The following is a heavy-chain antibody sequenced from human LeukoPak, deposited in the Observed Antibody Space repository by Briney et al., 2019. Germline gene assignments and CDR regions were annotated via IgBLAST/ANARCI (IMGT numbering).Heavy chain of an antibody. D-gene: IGHD5-12*01. Sequence: SVKVSCKASGGTFSSYAISWVRQAPGQGLEWMGGIIPIFGTANYAQKFQGRVTITADKSTSTAYMELSSLRSEDTAVYYCARYRGGSGYHFDYWGQGTLVTVSS. CDR3: ARYRGGSGYHFDY. CDR2: IIPIFGTA. CDR1: GGTFSSYA. V-gene: IGHV1-69*06. J-gene: IGHJ4*02.